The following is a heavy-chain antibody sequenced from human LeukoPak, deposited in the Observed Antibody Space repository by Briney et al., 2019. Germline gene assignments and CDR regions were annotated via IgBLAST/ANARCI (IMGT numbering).Heavy chain of an antibody. J-gene: IGHJ4*02. V-gene: IGHV4-38-2*01. D-gene: IGHD5-18*01. CDR1: GYSISSGYY. CDR3: ARPIGYSYGYGY. Sequence: SETLSLTCAVSGYSISSGYYWGWIRQPPGKGLEWIGSIYHSGSTYYNPSLKSRVTISVDTSKNQFSLRLSSVTAADTAVYYCARPIGYSYGYGYWGQGTLVTVSS. CDR2: IYHSGST.